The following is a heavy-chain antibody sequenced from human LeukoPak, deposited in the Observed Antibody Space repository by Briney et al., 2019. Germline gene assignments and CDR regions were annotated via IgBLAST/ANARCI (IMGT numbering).Heavy chain of an antibody. CDR1: EFTFSNYS. D-gene: IGHD6-13*01. J-gene: IGHJ4*02. CDR2: ISSSGSTI. V-gene: IGHV3-48*04. Sequence: GGSLRLSCAASEFTFSNYSMNWVRQAPGKGLEWVSYISSSGSTIYYADSVKGRFTISRDNAKNSLYLQMNSLRAEDTAVYYCAREGYSSSQWDYWGQGTLVTVSS. CDR3: AREGYSSSQWDY.